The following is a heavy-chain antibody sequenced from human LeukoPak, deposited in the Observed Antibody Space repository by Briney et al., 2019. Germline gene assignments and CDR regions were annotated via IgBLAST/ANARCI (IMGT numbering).Heavy chain of an antibody. J-gene: IGHJ4*02. CDR1: GFTFSSYS. V-gene: IGHV3-20*04. CDR2: INWNGGST. CDR3: ARSLMWYSNHFDY. Sequence: PGGSLRLSCAASGFTFSSYSMNWVRQAPGKGLEWVSGINWNGGSTGYADSVKGRFTISRDNAKNSLYLQMNSLRAEDTALYYCARSLMWYSNHFDYWGQGTLVTVSS. D-gene: IGHD4-11*01.